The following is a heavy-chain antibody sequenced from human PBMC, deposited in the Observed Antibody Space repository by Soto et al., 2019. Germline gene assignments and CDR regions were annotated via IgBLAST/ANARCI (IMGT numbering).Heavy chain of an antibody. CDR3: ARDGPYYYASRMDV. Sequence: EVQLVESGGGLVQPGGSLRLSCAASGIPVSSNYMTWVRQAPGKGLEWVSVLYSGGDTYYANSVKGRFTISRHDSTNTLFLQMNSLTAEDTAVYYCARDGPYYYASRMDVWGQGTTVTVSS. D-gene: IGHD3-10*01. CDR1: GIPVSSNY. V-gene: IGHV3-53*04. J-gene: IGHJ6*02. CDR2: LYSGGDT.